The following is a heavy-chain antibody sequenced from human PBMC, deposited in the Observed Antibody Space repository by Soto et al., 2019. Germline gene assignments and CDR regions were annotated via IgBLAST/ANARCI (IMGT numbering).Heavy chain of an antibody. CDR3: ARDGGYYDSSGYAPVHNWFDP. J-gene: IGHJ5*02. V-gene: IGHV1-18*01. Sequence: ASVKVSCKASGYTFTSYGISWVRQAPGQGLEWMGWISAYNGNTNYAQKLQGRVTMTTDTSTSTAHMELRSLRSDDTAVYYCARDGGYYDSSGYAPVHNWFDPWGQGTLVTVSS. CDR1: GYTFTSYG. D-gene: IGHD3-22*01. CDR2: ISAYNGNT.